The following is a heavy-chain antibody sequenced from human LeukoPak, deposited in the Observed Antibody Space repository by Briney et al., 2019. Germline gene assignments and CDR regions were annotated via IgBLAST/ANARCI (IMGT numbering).Heavy chain of an antibody. D-gene: IGHD2-21*02. J-gene: IGHJ4*02. CDR2: IYYSGST. Sequence: PSETLSLTCTVSGGSISSYYWSWIRQPPGKGLEWIGYIYYSGSTNYNPSLKSRVTISVDTPKNQFSLKLSSVTAADTAVYYCAKGGRGDYYFDYWGQGTLVTVSS. CDR3: AKGGRGDYYFDY. V-gene: IGHV4-59*01. CDR1: GGSISSYY.